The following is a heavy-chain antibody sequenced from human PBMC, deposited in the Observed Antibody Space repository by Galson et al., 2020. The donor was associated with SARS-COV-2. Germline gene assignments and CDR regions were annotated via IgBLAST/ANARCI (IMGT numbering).Heavy chain of an antibody. CDR1: GGSISSGGYY. J-gene: IGHJ6*02. V-gene: IGHV4-31*03. CDR3: ARFERGYSYGHSSPYYYYYGMDV. CDR2: IYYSGST. Sequence: ASETLSLTCTVSGGSISSGGYYWSWIRQHPGKGLEWIGYIYYSGSTYYNPSLKSRVTISVDTSKNQFSLKLSSVTAADTAVYYCARFERGYSYGHSSPYYYYYGMDVWGQGTTVTVSS. D-gene: IGHD5-18*01.